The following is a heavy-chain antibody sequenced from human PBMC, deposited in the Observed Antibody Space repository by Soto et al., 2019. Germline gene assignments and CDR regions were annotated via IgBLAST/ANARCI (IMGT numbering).Heavy chain of an antibody. CDR1: GFTFSSYA. V-gene: IGHV3-30*18. CDR2: ISYDGSDK. D-gene: IGHD3-16*02. CDR3: AKALGELSPESYDH. J-gene: IGHJ4*02. Sequence: QVQLVESGGGVVQPGRSLRLSSAASGFTFSSYAMHWVRQAPGKGLEWVAVISYDGSDKYYADSVKGRFTISRDNSKNTLNLQMNSLRADDTAVYYCAKALGELSPESYDHWGQGTLITVSS.